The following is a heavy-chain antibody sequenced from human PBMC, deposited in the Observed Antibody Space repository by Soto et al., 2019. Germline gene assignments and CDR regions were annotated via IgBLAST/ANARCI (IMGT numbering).Heavy chain of an antibody. CDR3: AKTRYTRSLKYYFDH. V-gene: IGHV1-18*04. CDR1: GYTFTGYG. D-gene: IGHD2-2*02. Sequence: QVQLLQSGAEVKESGASVKVSCKASGYTFTGYGISWVRQAPGQGLEWMGWIDTSNGQAHYAQDLQGTVTMTKDTSTSTVYMELRSLRSDDTAVYYCAKTRYTRSLKYYFDHWGQGTLVTVSS. CDR2: IDTSNGQA. J-gene: IGHJ4*02.